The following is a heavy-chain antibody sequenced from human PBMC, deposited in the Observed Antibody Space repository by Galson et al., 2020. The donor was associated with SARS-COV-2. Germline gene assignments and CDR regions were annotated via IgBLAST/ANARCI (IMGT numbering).Heavy chain of an antibody. Sequence: GGSLRLSCAASGFTFSSYAMHWVRQAPGKGLEWVAVISYDGSNKYYADSVKGRFTISRDNSKNTLYLQMNSLRAEDTAVYYCARDGYCSSTSCYKKYYYYYMDVWGKGTTVTVSS. D-gene: IGHD2-2*03. CDR2: ISYDGSNK. CDR1: GFTFSSYA. V-gene: IGHV3-30*01. CDR3: ARDGYCSSTSCYKKYYYYYMDV. J-gene: IGHJ6*03.